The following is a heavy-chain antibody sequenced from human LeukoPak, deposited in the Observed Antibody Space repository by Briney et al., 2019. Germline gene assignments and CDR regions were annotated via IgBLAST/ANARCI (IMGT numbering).Heavy chain of an antibody. V-gene: IGHV4-39*07. CDR3: ARDQINYYGSGEHWYFDL. D-gene: IGHD3-10*01. CDR1: GGSISSSSYY. Sequence: SETLSLTCTVSGGSISSSSYYWGWIRQPPGKGLEWIGSIYYSGSTYYNPSLKSRVTISVDTSKNRFSLKLSSVTAADTAVYYCARDQINYYGSGEHWYFDLWGRGTLVTVSS. J-gene: IGHJ2*01. CDR2: IYYSGST.